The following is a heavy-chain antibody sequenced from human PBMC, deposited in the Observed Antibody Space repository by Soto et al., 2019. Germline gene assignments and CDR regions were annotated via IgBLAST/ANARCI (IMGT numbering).Heavy chain of an antibody. CDR1: GFSVSSYH. Sequence: EVQLVESGGGLIQPGESLRLSCAASGFSVSSYHMSWVRQAPGKGLEWVSGIDSDAKTFYADSANGRFIISRDNSENTLFLQINRLRAEDTAVYFCASDGYSYALNYGGQGTLFTVSS. CDR3: ASDGYSYALNY. D-gene: IGHD5-18*01. J-gene: IGHJ4*02. V-gene: IGHV3-53*01. CDR2: IDSDAKT.